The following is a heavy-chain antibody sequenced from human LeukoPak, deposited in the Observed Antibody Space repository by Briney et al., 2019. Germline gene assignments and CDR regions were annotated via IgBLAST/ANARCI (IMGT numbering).Heavy chain of an antibody. V-gene: IGHV3-30*02. D-gene: IGHD3-3*01. Sequence: PGGSLRLSCAASGFTFSSYGMHWVRQAPGKGLEWVAFIRDDGSNEYYADSVKGRFAISRDNSKNTLYLQMNGLRAEGTAVYYCARAQSYDFWSGYYIAYWGQGTLVTVSS. CDR3: ARAQSYDFWSGYYIAY. CDR1: GFTFSSYG. CDR2: IRDDGSNE. J-gene: IGHJ4*02.